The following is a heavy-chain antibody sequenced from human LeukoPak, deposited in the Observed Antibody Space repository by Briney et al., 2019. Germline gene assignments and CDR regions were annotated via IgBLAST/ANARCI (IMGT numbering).Heavy chain of an antibody. V-gene: IGHV4-34*01. Sequence: SETLSLTCAAYGGSFSGYYWSWIRQPPGKGLEWIGEINHSGSTNYNPSLKSRVTISVDTSKNQFSLKLSSVTAADTAVYYCARVGITMVRGNYYYGMDVWGQGTTVTVSS. CDR3: ARVGITMVRGNYYYGMDV. J-gene: IGHJ6*02. CDR1: GGSFSGYY. CDR2: INHSGST. D-gene: IGHD3-10*01.